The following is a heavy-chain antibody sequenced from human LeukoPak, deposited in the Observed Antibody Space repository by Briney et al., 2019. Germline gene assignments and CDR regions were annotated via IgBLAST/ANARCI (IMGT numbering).Heavy chain of an antibody. Sequence: GGSLRLSCAASGFTFSNAWMSWVRQAPGKGLEWVSSISSSSSYIYYADSVKGRFTISRDNAKNSLYLQMNSLRAEDTAVYYCARAGIGIYYYGMDVWGQGTTVTVSS. V-gene: IGHV3-21*01. CDR1: GFTFSNAW. CDR3: ARAGIGIYYYGMDV. D-gene: IGHD6-19*01. CDR2: ISSSSSYI. J-gene: IGHJ6*02.